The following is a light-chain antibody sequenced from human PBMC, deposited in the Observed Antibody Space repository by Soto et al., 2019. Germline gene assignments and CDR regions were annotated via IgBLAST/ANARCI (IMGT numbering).Light chain of an antibody. J-gene: IGKJ1*01. CDR1: QSISTW. Sequence: DIQMTQSPSTLPASVGDSVTITCRADQSISTWLAWYQQKPGKAPNLLIYKASRLESGVPSRFSGSGSETEISLTISSLQPDDFATYYCQQYSTYTPRTFGQGTKVDIK. CDR3: QQYSTYTPRT. V-gene: IGKV1-5*03. CDR2: KAS.